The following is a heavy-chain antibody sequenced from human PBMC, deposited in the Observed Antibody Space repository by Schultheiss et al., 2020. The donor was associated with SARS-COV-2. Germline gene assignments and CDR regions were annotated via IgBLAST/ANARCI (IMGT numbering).Heavy chain of an antibody. Sequence: GGSLRLSCAASGFSFSNYWMTWVRQAPGKGLEWVANIKQDGSEKYYVDSVKGRFTISRDNAKNSLYLQMNSLRAEDTAIYYCATQYSNHGPWGQGTLVTVSS. CDR2: IKQDGSEK. V-gene: IGHV3-7*05. J-gene: IGHJ5*02. CDR1: GFSFSNYW. CDR3: ATQYSNHGP. D-gene: IGHD4-11*01.